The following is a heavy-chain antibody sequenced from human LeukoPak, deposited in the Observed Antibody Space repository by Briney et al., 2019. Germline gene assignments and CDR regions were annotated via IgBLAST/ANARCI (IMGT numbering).Heavy chain of an antibody. CDR3: ARGRRVGPTSVAGTGHLWFDP. Sequence: GASVKVSCKASGYTFTSYDINWVRQATGQGLEWMGWMNPNSGNTGYAQKFQGRVTMTRNTSISTAYMELSSLRSEDTAVYYCARGRRVGPTSVAGTGHLWFDPWGQGTLVTVSS. CDR2: MNPNSGNT. V-gene: IGHV1-8*01. CDR1: GYTFTSYD. D-gene: IGHD6-19*01. J-gene: IGHJ5*02.